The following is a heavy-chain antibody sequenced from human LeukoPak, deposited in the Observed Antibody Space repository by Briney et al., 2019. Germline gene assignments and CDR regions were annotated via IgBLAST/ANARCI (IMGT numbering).Heavy chain of an antibody. CDR1: GFTFSSYG. CDR2: ISYDGSNK. Sequence: GGSLRLSCAASGFTFSSYGMHWVRQAPGKGLEWVAVISYDGSNKYYADSVKGRFTISRDNSKNTLYLQMNSLRPEDTAVYYCARSGGGYSSGWFYWGQGTLVTVSS. V-gene: IGHV3-30*03. J-gene: IGHJ4*02. D-gene: IGHD6-19*01. CDR3: ARSGGGYSSGWFY.